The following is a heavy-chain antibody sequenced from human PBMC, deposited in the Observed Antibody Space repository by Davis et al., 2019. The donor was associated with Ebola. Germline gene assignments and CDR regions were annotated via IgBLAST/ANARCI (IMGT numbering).Heavy chain of an antibody. Sequence: SETLSLTCTVSGGSISSGGYYWSWIRQHPGKGLEWTGYIYYSGSTYYNPSLQSRVTISVDTSKNQFSLKLSSGTAADTAVSYCARVVPAAITGGGWFDPWGQGTLVTVSS. D-gene: IGHD2-2*02. CDR2: IYYSGST. CDR3: ARVVPAAITGGGWFDP. J-gene: IGHJ5*01. CDR1: GGSISSGGYY. V-gene: IGHV4-31*03.